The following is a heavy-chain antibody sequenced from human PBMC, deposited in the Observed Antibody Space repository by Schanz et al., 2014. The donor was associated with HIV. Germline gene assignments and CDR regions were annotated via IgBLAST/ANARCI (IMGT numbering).Heavy chain of an antibody. J-gene: IGHJ3*02. V-gene: IGHV1-69*06. Sequence: QVQLLQSGAEVKKPGASVKVSCKASGGSFSNYAISWVRQAPGQGLEWMGGIIPVFGTTNYAQKFQGRVTITADKSTSTAYMELSSLKSEDTAVYYCASWTGENSHLVRHAFDIWGQGTMVTVSS. CDR3: ASWTGENSHLVRHAFDI. CDR1: GGSFSNYA. D-gene: IGHD3-10*01. CDR2: IIPVFGTT.